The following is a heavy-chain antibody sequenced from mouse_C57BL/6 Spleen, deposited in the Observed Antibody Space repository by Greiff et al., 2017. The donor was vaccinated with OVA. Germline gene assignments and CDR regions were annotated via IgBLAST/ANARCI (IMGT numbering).Heavy chain of an antibody. V-gene: IGHV5-6*01. Sequence: EVHLVESGGDLVKPGGSLKLSCAASGFTFSSYGMSWVRQTPDKRLEWVATISSGGSYTYYPDSVKGRFTISRDNAKNTLYLQMSSLKSEDTAMYYCARQMVTTPYYFDYWGQGTTLTVSS. D-gene: IGHD2-2*01. CDR2: ISSGGSYT. J-gene: IGHJ2*01. CDR1: GFTFSSYG. CDR3: ARQMVTTPYYFDY.